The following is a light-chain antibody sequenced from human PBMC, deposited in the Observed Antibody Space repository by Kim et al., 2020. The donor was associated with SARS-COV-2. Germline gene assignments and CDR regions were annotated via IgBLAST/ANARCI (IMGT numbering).Light chain of an antibody. CDR3: HQYNTYPLT. CDR2: GAS. V-gene: IGKV1-17*01. J-gene: IGKJ5*01. CDR1: QDIRNS. Sequence: ASVRDRGTITCRASQDIRNSLVWYQQNPERATKRLIYGASSLKSGVPSRFSGSGSETEFTLTISTLQPEDFATYCCHQYNTYPLTFGEGTQLDIK.